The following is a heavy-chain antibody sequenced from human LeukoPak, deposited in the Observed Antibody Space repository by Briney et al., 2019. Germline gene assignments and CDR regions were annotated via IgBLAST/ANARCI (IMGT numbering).Heavy chain of an antibody. D-gene: IGHD3-3*02. CDR2: ISGSGAST. CDR3: AKPHYGSGYNS. CDR1: GFTFSTYA. V-gene: IGHV3-23*01. Sequence: AGGSLRLSCAASGFTFSTYAMSWVRQAPGKGLEWVSTISGSGASTYYADSVKGRFTISRDNFKNTMYLQMNSLRAEDTAVYHCAKPHYGSGYNSWGQGTLVTVSS. J-gene: IGHJ4*02.